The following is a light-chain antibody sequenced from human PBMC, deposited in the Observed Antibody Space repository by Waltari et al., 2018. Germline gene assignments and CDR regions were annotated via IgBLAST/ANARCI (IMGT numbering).Light chain of an antibody. CDR2: DDT. Sequence: SYVLTQPPSLSVAPGKPARLTCGGNNLGSKSVHWYQQKPGQAPVLVVFDDTDRPSGIPERFSGSNSGNTATLTISRVEAGDEADYYCQVWDSSQGVFGGGTKLTVL. J-gene: IGLJ2*01. CDR3: QVWDSSQGV. CDR1: NLGSKS. V-gene: IGLV3-21*03.